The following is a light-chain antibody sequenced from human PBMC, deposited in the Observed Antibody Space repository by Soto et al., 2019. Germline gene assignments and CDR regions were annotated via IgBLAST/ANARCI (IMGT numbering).Light chain of an antibody. Sequence: DIQMTPSPSTLSASVGDRVTITCRASQSVRNWLAWYQQKPGKAPKLLIYDASSLESGVPSMFSGSGFGREFTLTISSLQPDDFSTYYCQQFNTYSYTFGQGTRVEIK. CDR2: DAS. CDR3: QQFNTYSYT. J-gene: IGKJ2*01. V-gene: IGKV1-5*01. CDR1: QSVRNW.